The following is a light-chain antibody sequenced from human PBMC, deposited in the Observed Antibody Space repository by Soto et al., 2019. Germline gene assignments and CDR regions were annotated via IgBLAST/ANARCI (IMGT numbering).Light chain of an antibody. CDR2: GAS. CDR1: QSVSSSY. V-gene: IGKV3-20*01. Sequence: DIVLTQSPGTLSLSPGERATLSCRASQSVSSSYLAWYQQKPGQAPRLLIYGASIRATGTPDRFSGSGSGTDFTLTISRREPEDVAVYYCPQYGSAPLTFGGGTKVEIK. J-gene: IGKJ4*01. CDR3: PQYGSAPLT.